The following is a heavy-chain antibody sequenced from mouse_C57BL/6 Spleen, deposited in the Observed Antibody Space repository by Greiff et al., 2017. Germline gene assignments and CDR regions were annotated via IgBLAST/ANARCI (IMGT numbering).Heavy chain of an antibody. CDR3: ARQETSYAMDY. Sequence: QVQLKQSGAELVKPGASVKLSCKASGYTFTSYWMHWVKQRPGQGLEWIGMIHPNSGSTNYNEKFKSKATLTVDKSSSTAYMQLSSLTSEDSAVYYCARQETSYAMDYWGQGTSVTVSS. CDR2: IHPNSGST. V-gene: IGHV1-64*01. J-gene: IGHJ4*01. CDR1: GYTFTSYW.